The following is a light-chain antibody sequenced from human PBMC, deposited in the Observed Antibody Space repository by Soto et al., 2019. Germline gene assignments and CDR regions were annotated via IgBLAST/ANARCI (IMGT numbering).Light chain of an antibody. CDR1: QSVSGSY. CDR2: GAS. V-gene: IGKV3-20*01. J-gene: IGKJ1*01. Sequence: EIVLTQSPGTLSLSPGERATLSCRASQSVSGSYLAWYQQRPGQAPRLRIYGASSRATCIPDRFSCSGSGTDFTLTITRLEPEDFAVYYCQQYGSSRWTFGRGTKVEIK. CDR3: QQYGSSRWT.